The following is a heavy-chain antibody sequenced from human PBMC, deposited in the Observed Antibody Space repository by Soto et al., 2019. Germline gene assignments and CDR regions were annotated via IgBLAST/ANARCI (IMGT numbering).Heavy chain of an antibody. D-gene: IGHD2-15*01. J-gene: IGHJ6*02. V-gene: IGHV5-51*01. CDR3: ARQSGYCSGGSCYAPNYYYYYWMDV. Sequence: GESLKISCKGSGYRFTSYWIGWVRQMPGKGLEWMGIIYPGDSDTRYSPSFQGQVTISADKSISTASLQWSSLKASDTAMYYCARQSGYCSGGSCYAPNYYYYYWMDVWGQGITVTVSS. CDR2: IYPGDSDT. CDR1: GYRFTSYW.